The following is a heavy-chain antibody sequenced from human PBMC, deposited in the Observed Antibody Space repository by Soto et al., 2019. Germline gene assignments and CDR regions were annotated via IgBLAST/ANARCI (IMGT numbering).Heavy chain of an antibody. Sequence: PGGSLRLSCAASGFTFSSYSMNWVRQAPGKGLEWVSYISSSSSTIYYADSVKGRFTISRDNAKNSLYLQMNSLRDEDTAVYYCARDWMSCSGGSCYSVWYFDLWGRGTLVTVSS. CDR1: GFTFSSYS. D-gene: IGHD2-15*01. V-gene: IGHV3-48*02. J-gene: IGHJ2*01. CDR2: ISSSSSTI. CDR3: ARDWMSCSGGSCYSVWYFDL.